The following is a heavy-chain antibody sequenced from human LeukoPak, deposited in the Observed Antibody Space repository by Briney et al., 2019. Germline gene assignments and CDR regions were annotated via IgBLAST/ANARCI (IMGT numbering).Heavy chain of an antibody. CDR3: AGEPSRAAAGTPSFDY. CDR2: INGNGGKT. D-gene: IGHD6-13*01. CDR1: AFTFSNSA. Sequence: PGGSLRLSCAASAFTFSNSAMSWVRQAPGKGLEWVSSINGNGGKTYYADSVKGRFTISRDNSKNTLYLQMNSLRAEDTAVYYCAGEPSRAAAGTPSFDYWGQGTLVTVSS. J-gene: IGHJ4*02. V-gene: IGHV3-23*01.